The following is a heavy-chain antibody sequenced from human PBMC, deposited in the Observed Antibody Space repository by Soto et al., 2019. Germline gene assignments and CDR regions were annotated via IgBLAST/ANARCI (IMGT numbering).Heavy chain of an antibody. V-gene: IGHV3-30*18. CDR3: AKGGRQWLVTCDFNY. CDR1: GFAFRSYG. D-gene: IGHD6-19*01. J-gene: IGHJ4*02. CDR2: VSHDGRNT. Sequence: PGGSLRLSCVVSGFAFRSYGMHWVRQAPGKGLEWVAVVSHDGRNTHYADSVKGRFTISRDSSKNTVSLEMTSLRAEDTAVYYCAKGGRQWLVTCDFNYRCQGALVTVSS.